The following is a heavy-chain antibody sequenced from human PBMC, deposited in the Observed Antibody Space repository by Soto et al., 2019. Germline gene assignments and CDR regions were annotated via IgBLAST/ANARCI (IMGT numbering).Heavy chain of an antibody. D-gene: IGHD6-13*01. V-gene: IGHV4-59*01. CDR3: ASQVGYSSSWDEYYFDY. J-gene: IGHJ4*02. CDR2: IYYSGST. CDR1: GSSISSYY. Sequence: SETLSLTCTVSGSSISSYYWSWIRQPPGKGLEWIGYIYYSGSTNYNPSLKSRVTISVDTSKNQFSLKLSSVTAADTAVYYCASQVGYSSSWDEYYFDYWGQGTLVTVSS.